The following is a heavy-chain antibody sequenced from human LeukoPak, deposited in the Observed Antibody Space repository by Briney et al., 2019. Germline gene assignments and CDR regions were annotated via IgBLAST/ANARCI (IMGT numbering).Heavy chain of an antibody. D-gene: IGHD4-17*01. J-gene: IGHJ4*02. CDR3: AKSHGDYGLLDY. CDR1: GYSLTDLS. CDR2: FDPEDGEP. Sequence: ASVTVSFKVSGYSLTDLSLHWVRQAPGKGGEWRGGFDPEDGEPIYAQKFQGRLSMTEDTSKDTGYMELRTLRSEDTALYYCAKSHGDYGLLDYWGQGTLVTVSS. V-gene: IGHV1-24*01.